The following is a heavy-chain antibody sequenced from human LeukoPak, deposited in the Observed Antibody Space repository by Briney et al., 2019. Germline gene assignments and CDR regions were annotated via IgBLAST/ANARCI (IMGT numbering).Heavy chain of an antibody. CDR3: ATWDDYGDFVAFEY. CDR1: GFTFSSYT. CDR2: ISSSATYI. J-gene: IGHJ4*02. Sequence: GGSLRLSCGGSGFTFSSYTMNWVRQAPGKGLEWVASISSSATYIYYADSVSGRFTIARDDAKKSAFLHMNSLRAEDTAVYFCATWDDYGDFVAFEYWGQGTLVTVSS. D-gene: IGHD4-17*01. V-gene: IGHV3-21*01.